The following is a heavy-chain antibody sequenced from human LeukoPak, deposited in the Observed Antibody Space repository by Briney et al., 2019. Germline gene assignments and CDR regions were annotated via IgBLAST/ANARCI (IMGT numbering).Heavy chain of an antibody. Sequence: GGSLRLSCAASGFGFSSPWMQWVRQAPGKGLVWVSRINSDGSVRNYADSVEGRFIISRHNAKNTLYLQMNSLGAEDTAVYFCARDPSVNNAIGYNWFDHWGEGALVTVPS. J-gene: IGHJ5*02. D-gene: IGHD2/OR15-2a*01. CDR2: INSDGSVR. CDR3: ARDPSVNNAIGYNWFDH. CDR1: GFGFSSPW. V-gene: IGHV3-74*01.